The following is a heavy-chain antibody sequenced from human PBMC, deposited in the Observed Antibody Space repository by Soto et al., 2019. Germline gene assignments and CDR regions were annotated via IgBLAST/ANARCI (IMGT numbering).Heavy chain of an antibody. D-gene: IGHD4-17*01. Sequence: QVQLQESGPGLVKPSQTLSLTCTVSGGSISSGDDYWSWIRQPPGKDLEWIGYLYSSGSIFYNPYLKSRLTIAVDTSKKQFSLELSSVTAADTAVYYCARSKDGDSHGGFDIWGQGTMVTVSS. CDR1: GGSISSGDDY. CDR3: ARSKDGDSHGGFDI. J-gene: IGHJ3*02. V-gene: IGHV4-30-4*01. CDR2: LYSSGSI.